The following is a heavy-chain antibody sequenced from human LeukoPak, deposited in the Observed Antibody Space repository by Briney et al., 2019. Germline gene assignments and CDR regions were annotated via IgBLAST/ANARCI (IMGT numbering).Heavy chain of an antibody. Sequence: SVKVSCKASGDTLSSHGFSWVRQAPGQGLEWMGGIIPIFGTVNYARNFQGRVTITADESTSTAYMDLSSLRSEDTDVYYCERVISIGQPPYFYYMDVWGKGTTVTVSS. CDR1: GDTLSSHG. V-gene: IGHV1-69*13. D-gene: IGHD6-6*01. J-gene: IGHJ6*03. CDR2: IIPIFGTV. CDR3: ERVISIGQPPYFYYMDV.